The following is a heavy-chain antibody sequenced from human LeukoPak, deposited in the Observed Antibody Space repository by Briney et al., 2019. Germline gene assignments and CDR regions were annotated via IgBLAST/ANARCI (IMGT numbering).Heavy chain of an antibody. CDR1: GFTFSSYW. CDR3: ARPDYYAKDGLDI. Sequence: GGSLRLSCAASGFTFSSYWMHWVRQAPGKGLVWVSRINSDGSSTSYADSEKGRFTISRDNSKNMLYLQMNSLRVEDTAMYYCARPDYYAKDGLDIWGQGTMVTVSS. J-gene: IGHJ3*02. D-gene: IGHD3-10*01. CDR2: INSDGSST. V-gene: IGHV3-74*01.